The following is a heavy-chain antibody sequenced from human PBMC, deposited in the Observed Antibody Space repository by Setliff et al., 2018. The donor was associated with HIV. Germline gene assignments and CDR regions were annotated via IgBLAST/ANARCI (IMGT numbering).Heavy chain of an antibody. CDR2: IYYNGFA. Sequence: PSETLSLTCTVSRDSINGRWLSWIRQAPGKGLEWTGNIYYNGFANYNPSLKSRLTISVDTSKNQFSLELRSVTAADTALYYCAPRHHKYGFLWGQGTLVTSPQ. J-gene: IGHJ4*02. D-gene: IGHD3-10*01. CDR1: RDSINGRW. CDR3: APRHHKYGFL. V-gene: IGHV4-59*11.